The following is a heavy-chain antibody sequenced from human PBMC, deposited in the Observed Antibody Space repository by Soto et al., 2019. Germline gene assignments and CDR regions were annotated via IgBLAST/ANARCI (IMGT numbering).Heavy chain of an antibody. V-gene: IGHV3-7*01. CDR3: VRGGSNYAS. J-gene: IGHJ5*02. CDR1: GFTFSDSW. CDR2: IKPDESEK. Sequence: EVQLVESGGGLVQPGGSLRLSCTASGFTFSDSWMTWVRQAPGKGLEWVARIKPDESEKKYADSLKGRFSISRDNAKNSMYLHMDSLRGEDTAVYYCVRGGSNYASWGQGPLVTVSS. D-gene: IGHD4-4*01.